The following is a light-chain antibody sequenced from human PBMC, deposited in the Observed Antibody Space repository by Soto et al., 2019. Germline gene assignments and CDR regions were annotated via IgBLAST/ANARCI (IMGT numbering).Light chain of an antibody. CDR1: QSINSW. CDR2: KAS. V-gene: IGKV1-5*03. CDR3: QQYNNYPYT. Sequence: IQMTQSPSTLSASVGDRVTITCRASQSINSWLAWYQQKAGKAPKLLIYKASSLESGVPLRFRGSGSGTEFSFTSTSLQPDDFATYYCQQYNNYPYTFGQGTKLEIK. J-gene: IGKJ2*01.